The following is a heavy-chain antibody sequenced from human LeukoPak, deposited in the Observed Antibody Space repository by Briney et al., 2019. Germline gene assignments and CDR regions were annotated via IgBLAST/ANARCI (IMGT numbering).Heavy chain of an antibody. D-gene: IGHD6-19*01. V-gene: IGHV4-59*12. Sequence: SETLSLTCTVSGGSISSYYWSWIRQPPRKGLEWIGYIYYSGSTNYNPSLKSRVTISVDTSKNQLSLKLSSVTAADTVVYYCARDPNYSSGPFDSWGQGTLVTVSS. J-gene: IGHJ4*02. CDR3: ARDPNYSSGPFDS. CDR2: IYYSGST. CDR1: GGSISSYY.